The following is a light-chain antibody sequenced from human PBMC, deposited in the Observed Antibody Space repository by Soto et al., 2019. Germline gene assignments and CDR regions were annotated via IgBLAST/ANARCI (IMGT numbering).Light chain of an antibody. CDR3: QQYGSSPRT. CDR2: GAS. CDR1: QSVSSSY. Sequence: ENVLTQSPGTLSLSPGERATLSCRASQSVSSSYLAWYQQKPGQAPRLLIYGASSRATGIPARFSGSGSGTDFTLTISRLEPEDFAVYYCQQYGSSPRTFGQGTTVEIK. V-gene: IGKV3-20*01. J-gene: IGKJ1*01.